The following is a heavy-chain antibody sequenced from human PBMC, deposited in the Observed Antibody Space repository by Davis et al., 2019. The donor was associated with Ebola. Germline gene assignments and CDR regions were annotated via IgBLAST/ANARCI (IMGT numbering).Heavy chain of an antibody. Sequence: SETLSLTCTVSGGSITSSHWSWIRQSAGKGLDWIADIYDTRSTSYNPSLKSRVTISVDTSKNQFSLKLSSVTAADTATYYCARRKGSYYDYYYYGMDVWGQGTTVTVSS. CDR2: IYDTRST. D-gene: IGHD3-10*01. V-gene: IGHV4-59*01. J-gene: IGHJ6*02. CDR1: GGSITSSH. CDR3: ARRKGSYYDYYYYGMDV.